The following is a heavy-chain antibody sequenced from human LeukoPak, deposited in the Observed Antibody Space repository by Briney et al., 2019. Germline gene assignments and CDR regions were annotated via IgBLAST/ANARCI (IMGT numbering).Heavy chain of an antibody. D-gene: IGHD6-6*01. V-gene: IGHV6-1*01. CDR1: GDSVSSNSAA. J-gene: IGHJ6*02. CDR3: ARDREYRDYYYYGMDV. CDR2: AYYRSKWYN. Sequence: SQTLSLTCAISGDSVSSNSAAWNWIRQSPSRGLEWLGRAYYRSKWYNDYAVSVKSRITINPDTSKNQFSLQLNSVTPEDTAVYYCARDREYRDYYYYGMDVWGQGTTVTVSS.